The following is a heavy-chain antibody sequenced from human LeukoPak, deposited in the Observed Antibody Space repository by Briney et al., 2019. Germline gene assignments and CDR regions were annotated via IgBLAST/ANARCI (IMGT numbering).Heavy chain of an antibody. D-gene: IGHD2-15*01. J-gene: IGHJ2*01. V-gene: IGHV4-59*01. CDR1: GGSISSYY. CDR3: ARGYCSGGSCYSGWYFDL. CDR2: IYYSGST. Sequence: PSETLSLTCTVSGGSISSYYWSWIRQPPGKGLEWIGYIYYSGSTNYNPSLKSRVTISVDTSKNQFSLKLSSVTAADTAVYYCARGYCSGGSCYSGWYFDLWGRGTLVTVSS.